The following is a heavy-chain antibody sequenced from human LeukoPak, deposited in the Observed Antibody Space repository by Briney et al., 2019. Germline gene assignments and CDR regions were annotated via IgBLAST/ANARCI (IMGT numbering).Heavy chain of an antibody. V-gene: IGHV1-2*02. CDR2: INPNSGGT. CDR1: GYTFTGYY. CDR3: ARAYYYDSSGYSTFFDY. J-gene: IGHJ4*02. Sequence: GASVKVSCKASGYTFTGYYMHWVRQAPGQGLGWMGWINPNSGGTNYAQKFQGRVTMTRDTSISTAYMELSRLRSDDTAVYYCARAYYYDSSGYSTFFDYWGQGTLVTVSS. D-gene: IGHD3-22*01.